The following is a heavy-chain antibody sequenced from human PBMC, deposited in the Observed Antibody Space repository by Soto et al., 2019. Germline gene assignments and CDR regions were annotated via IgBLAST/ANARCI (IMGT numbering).Heavy chain of an antibody. CDR3: AKAPPSSYYGLNWFDP. J-gene: IGHJ5*02. D-gene: IGHD4-4*01. CDR2: ITDSGGNT. CDR1: GFTFGSCA. Sequence: GGSLRLSCAASGFTFGSCAMTWVRQAPGRGLEWVSTITDSGGNTFHADSVKGRFTISRDNSRSTVYLQMSSLRADDTAVYYCAKAPPSSYYGLNWFDPWGQGTLVTVSS. V-gene: IGHV3-23*01.